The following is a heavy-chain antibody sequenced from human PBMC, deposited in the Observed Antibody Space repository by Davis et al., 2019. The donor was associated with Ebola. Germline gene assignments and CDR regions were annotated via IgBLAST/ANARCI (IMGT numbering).Heavy chain of an antibody. D-gene: IGHD5-24*01. CDR1: GFTFSTYS. Sequence: GESLKISCVASGFTFSTYSISWVRQAPGKGLEWVSSISSDSDYIYYADSAKGRFPISRDNAKHSVYLQMTSLRAEDTAVYYCAREGELHEMATIGYFDYWGQGTLVTVSS. V-gene: IGHV3-21*01. CDR2: ISSDSDYI. CDR3: AREGELHEMATIGYFDY. J-gene: IGHJ4*02.